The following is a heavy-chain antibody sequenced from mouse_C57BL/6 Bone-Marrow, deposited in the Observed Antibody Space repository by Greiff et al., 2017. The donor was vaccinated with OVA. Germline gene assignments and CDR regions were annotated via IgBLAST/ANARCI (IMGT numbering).Heavy chain of an antibody. CDR2: IDPSDSYT. V-gene: IGHV1-50*01. CDR1: GYTFTSYW. CDR3: ARWYYVYFDY. D-gene: IGHD1-1*01. Sequence: QVQLQQPGAELVKPGASVKLSCKASGYTFTSYWMQWVKQRPGQGLEWIGEIDPSDSYTNYNQKFKGKATLTVDTSSSTAYMQLSSLTSEDSAVYYCARWYYVYFDYWGQGTTLTVSS. J-gene: IGHJ2*01.